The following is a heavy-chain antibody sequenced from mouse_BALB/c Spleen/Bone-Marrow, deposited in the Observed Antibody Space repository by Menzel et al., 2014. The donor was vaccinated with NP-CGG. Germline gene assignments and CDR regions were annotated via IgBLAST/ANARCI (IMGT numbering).Heavy chain of an antibody. CDR1: GFDFSRXW. CDR3: AREIPQGAMDY. J-gene: IGHJ4*01. V-gene: IGHV4-1*02. Sequence: EVKVEESGGGLVQPGGSLKLSCAASGFDFSRXWXSWVRQAPXXGXEWIGXINPDSSTINYTPSLKDKFIISRDNAKNTLYLQMSKVRSEDTALYYCAREIPQGAMDYWGQGTSVTVSS. CDR2: INPDSSTI.